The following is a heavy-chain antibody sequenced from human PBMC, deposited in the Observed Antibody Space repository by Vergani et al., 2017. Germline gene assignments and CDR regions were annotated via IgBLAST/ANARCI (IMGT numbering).Heavy chain of an antibody. CDR2: IYSGGST. Sequence: EVQVVETGGGLVQPGGSLRLSCAASGFTVSSNYMSWVRQAPGKGLEWVSVIYSGGSTYYADSVKGRFIISRDNAKNSLYLQMNSLRAEDTAVYYCARGWELLNYWGQGTLVTVSS. J-gene: IGHJ4*02. CDR3: ARGWELLNY. V-gene: IGHV3-66*01. CDR1: GFTVSSNY. D-gene: IGHD1-26*01.